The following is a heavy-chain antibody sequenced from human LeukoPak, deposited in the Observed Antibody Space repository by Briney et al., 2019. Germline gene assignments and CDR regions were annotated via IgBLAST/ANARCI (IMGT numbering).Heavy chain of an antibody. D-gene: IGHD6-13*01. Sequence: PGGSLRLSCAASGFTFSDYAMSWVRQAPGKGLEWVSGISGRGVSTYYADSVKGRFTISRDNSRNTLYLQMNNLRTEDTAVYFCANGGIVSAGPDHWGQGTLVTVSS. CDR2: ISGRGVST. V-gene: IGHV3-23*01. CDR3: ANGGIVSAGPDH. J-gene: IGHJ4*02. CDR1: GFTFSDYA.